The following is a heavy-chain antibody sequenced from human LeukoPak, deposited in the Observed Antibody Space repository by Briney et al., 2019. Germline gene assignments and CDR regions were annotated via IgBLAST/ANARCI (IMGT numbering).Heavy chain of an antibody. CDR3: ATLPGIAAAFDY. CDR2: INHSGST. V-gene: IGHV4-34*01. D-gene: IGHD6-13*01. J-gene: IGHJ4*02. CDR1: GGSFSGYY. Sequence: SETLSLTCAVYGGSFSGYYWSWIRQPPGKGLEWIGEINHSGSTNYNPSLKSRVTISVDTSKNQFSLKLSSVTAADTAVYYCATLPGIAAAFDYWGQGTLVTVSS.